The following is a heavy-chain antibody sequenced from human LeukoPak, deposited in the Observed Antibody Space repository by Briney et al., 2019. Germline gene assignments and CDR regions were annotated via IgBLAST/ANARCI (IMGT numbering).Heavy chain of an antibody. CDR2: IIPIFGTA. CDR3: ASNPSSIAMAGQSHFDY. Sequence: VASVKVSCKASGGTFSSYAISWVRQAPGQGLEWMGGIIPIFGTANYAQKFQGRVTITADESTSTAYMELSSLRSEDTAVYYCASNPSSIAMAGQSHFDYWGQGTLVTVSS. V-gene: IGHV1-69*01. CDR1: GGTFSSYA. J-gene: IGHJ4*02. D-gene: IGHD6-19*01.